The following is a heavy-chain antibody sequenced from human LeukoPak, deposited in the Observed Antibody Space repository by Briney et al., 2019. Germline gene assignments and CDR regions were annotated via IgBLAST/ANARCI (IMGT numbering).Heavy chain of an antibody. CDR2: IYPADSDI. D-gene: IGHD2-15*01. V-gene: IGHV5-51*01. J-gene: IGHJ5*02. CDR3: ARQEYCSGGSCYTWFDP. CDR1: GYSFTSYW. Sequence: RGESLKISCKGSGYSFTSYWISWVRQMPGKGLEWMGIIYPADSDIRYSPSFQGQVTISADKSISTAYLQWSSLKASDTAIYYCARQEYCSGGSCYTWFDPWGQGTLVIVSS.